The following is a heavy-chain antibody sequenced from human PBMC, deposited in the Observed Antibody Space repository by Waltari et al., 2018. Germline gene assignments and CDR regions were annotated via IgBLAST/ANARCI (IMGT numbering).Heavy chain of an antibody. CDR3: AREDFWLGSLDYFDS. CDR1: GASISSRY. CDR2: IYGSGVNS. D-gene: IGHD3-3*01. V-gene: IGHV4-4*07. Sequence: QVQLQESGPGLVKPSETLSLTCAVSGASISSRYWSWIRQSPGKGLEWMGRIYGSGVNSDYNPSLKSRVTLSTDTSKNEVSLNLPSVTAADTAVYFCAREDFWLGSLDYFDSWGQGVLVTVSS. J-gene: IGHJ4*02.